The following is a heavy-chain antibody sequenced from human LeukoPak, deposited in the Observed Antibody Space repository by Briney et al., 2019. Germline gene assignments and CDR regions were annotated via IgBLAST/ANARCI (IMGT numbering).Heavy chain of an antibody. CDR1: GFIFTAYW. CDR3: ARDRRFLEWLFLDY. V-gene: IGHV3-7*01. J-gene: IGHJ4*02. D-gene: IGHD3-3*01. Sequence: PGGSLRLSCAASGFIFTAYWMTWVRQAPGKGLEWVANIKQDGSEKFYVDSVKGRFTISRENAKNSVYLQMSSLRAEDTAVYYCARDRRFLEWLFLDYWGQGTLVTVSS. CDR2: IKQDGSEK.